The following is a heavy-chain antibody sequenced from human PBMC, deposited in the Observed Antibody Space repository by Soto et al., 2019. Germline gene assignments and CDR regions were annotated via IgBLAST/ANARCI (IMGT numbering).Heavy chain of an antibody. CDR2: ISAYNGNT. D-gene: IGHD2-15*01. CDR3: ARVRYCSGGSCYLYYGMDV. CDR1: GYTFTSYG. J-gene: IGHJ6*02. Sequence: ASVKVSCKASGYTFTSYGISWVRQAPGQGLEWMGWISAYNGNTNYAQKLQGRVTMTTDTSTSTAYMELRSLRSDDTAVYYCARVRYCSGGSCYLYYGMDVWGQGTTVTVSS. V-gene: IGHV1-18*01.